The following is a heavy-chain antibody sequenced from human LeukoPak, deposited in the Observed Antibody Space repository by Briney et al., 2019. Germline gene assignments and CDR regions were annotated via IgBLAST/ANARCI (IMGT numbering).Heavy chain of an antibody. V-gene: IGHV4-34*01. CDR2: INHSGST. CDR1: GGSFSGYY. J-gene: IGHJ4*02. Sequence: SETLSLTCAVYGGSFSGYYWSWIRQPPGKGLEWIGEINHSGSTNYNPSLKSRVTISVDTSKNQFSLKLSSVTAADTAVYYCARGKEYTYYYGSGSYYYFDYWGQGTLVTVSS. CDR3: ARGKEYTYYYGSGSYYYFDY. D-gene: IGHD3-10*01.